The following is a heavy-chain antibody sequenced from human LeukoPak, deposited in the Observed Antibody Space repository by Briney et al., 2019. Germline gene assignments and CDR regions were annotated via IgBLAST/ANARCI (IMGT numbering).Heavy chain of an antibody. CDR3: ARDFHSGHGGYYYYYYMDV. D-gene: IGHD6-25*01. CDR2: ICYSGST. V-gene: IGHV4-39*07. CDR1: GGSISSSSYY. Sequence: SSETLSLTCTVSGGSISSSSYYWGWIRQPPGKGLEWIGNICYSGSTYSNPSLKSRVTISVDTSKNQFSLRLSSVTAADTAVYYCARDFHSGHGGYYYYYYMDVWGKGTTVTVSS. J-gene: IGHJ6*03.